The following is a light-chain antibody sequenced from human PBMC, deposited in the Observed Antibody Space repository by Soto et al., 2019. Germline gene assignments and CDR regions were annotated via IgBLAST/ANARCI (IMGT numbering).Light chain of an antibody. Sequence: DIQMTQSPSSLSASVGDRVTITCRASQGISNYLAWSQQKPGKAPKSLIYDASSLRSGVPSKFSGSGFGTEFTLTISILQPEDFATYYCQLYSTYPITFGQGTRLEIK. CDR1: QGISNY. V-gene: IGKV1-16*02. CDR2: DAS. J-gene: IGKJ5*01. CDR3: QLYSTYPIT.